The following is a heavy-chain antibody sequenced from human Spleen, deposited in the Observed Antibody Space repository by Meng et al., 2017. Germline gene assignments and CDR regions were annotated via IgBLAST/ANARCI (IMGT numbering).Heavy chain of an antibody. V-gene: IGHV4-34*12. D-gene: IGHD2-15*01. Sequence: QVQLQQWGAGLLKPSETLSLTCAVNGGSLSGAYWNWIRQPPGKGLEWIGEIIHGGSPSYNPSLKSRVTISIDTSKNQLSLMLSSVTAADTAVYYCATDVNRLYYFDYWGQGTLVTVSS. CDR1: GGSLSGAY. CDR3: ATDVNRLYYFDY. CDR2: IIHGGSP. J-gene: IGHJ4*02.